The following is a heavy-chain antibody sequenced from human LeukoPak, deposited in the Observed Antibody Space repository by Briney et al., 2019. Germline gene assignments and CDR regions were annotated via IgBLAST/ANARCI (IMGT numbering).Heavy chain of an antibody. J-gene: IGHJ6*03. V-gene: IGHV3-21*01. CDR1: GFTFSSYS. CDR2: ISSSSSYI. Sequence: GGSLRLSCAASGFTFSSYSMNWVRQAPGKGLEWVSSISSSSSYIYYADSVKGRFTISRDHAKNSLYLQMNSLRAEDTAVYYCARPEGYCSSTSCQYYYYYYMDVWGKGTTVTVSS. CDR3: ARPEGYCSSTSCQYYYYYYMDV. D-gene: IGHD2-2*01.